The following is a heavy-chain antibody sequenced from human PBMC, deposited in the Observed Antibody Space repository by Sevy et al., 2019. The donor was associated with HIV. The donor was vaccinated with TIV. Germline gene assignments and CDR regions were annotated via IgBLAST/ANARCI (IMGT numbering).Heavy chain of an antibody. Sequence: SETLSLTCTVSGGSIGDYYWTWIRQPAGKGLEWLGRIYISGRTEYNPSLKSRVSMSLDTSKNTFSLKLTSMTAADTAVYYCARGPQSCNSVSCYSALSWGQGILVTVSS. CDR3: ARGPQSCNSVSCYSALS. D-gene: IGHD2-15*01. CDR2: IYISGRT. V-gene: IGHV4-4*07. J-gene: IGHJ4*02. CDR1: GGSIGDYY.